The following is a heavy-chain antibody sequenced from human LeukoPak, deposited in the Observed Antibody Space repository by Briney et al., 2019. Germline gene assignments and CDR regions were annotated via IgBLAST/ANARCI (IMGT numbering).Heavy chain of an antibody. Sequence: TSETLSLTCTVSGGSISSSSYYWGWIRQPPGKGLEWIGSIYYSGSTYYNPSLKSRVTISVDTSKNQFSLKLSSVTAADTAVYYCARERVYSSDNYYYYYYMDVWGKGTTVTVSS. CDR2: IYYSGST. V-gene: IGHV4-39*07. CDR3: ARERVYSSDNYYYYYYMDV. D-gene: IGHD6-19*01. J-gene: IGHJ6*03. CDR1: GGSISSSSYY.